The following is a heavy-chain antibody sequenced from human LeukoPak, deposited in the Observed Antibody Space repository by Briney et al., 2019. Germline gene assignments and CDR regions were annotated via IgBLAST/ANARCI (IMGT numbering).Heavy chain of an antibody. CDR3: ARDYLGGNPDAFDI. Sequence: TPSETLSLTCTVSGDSISSSSCYWGWLRQPPGKELEWIGSIYYSGSTYYNPSLNSRVTISVDTSKNQFSLKLSSVTAADTAVYYCARDYLGGNPDAFDIWGQGTMVTVSS. J-gene: IGHJ3*02. D-gene: IGHD4-23*01. CDR2: IYYSGST. V-gene: IGHV4-39*07. CDR1: GDSISSSSCY.